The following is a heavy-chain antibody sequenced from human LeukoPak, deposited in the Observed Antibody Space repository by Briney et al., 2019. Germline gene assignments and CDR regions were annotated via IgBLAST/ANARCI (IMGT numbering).Heavy chain of an antibody. CDR1: GFTVSSNY. V-gene: IGHV3-53*01. CDR3: ARDNDSSGYYYYYMDV. Sequence: GGSLRLSCAASGFTVSSNYTSWVRQAPGKGLEWVSVIYSGGSTYYAASVEGRFAISRDNSKNTLYLQMNSLRAEDTAVYYCARDNDSSGYYYYYMDVWGKGTTVTVSS. CDR2: IYSGGST. J-gene: IGHJ6*03. D-gene: IGHD3-22*01.